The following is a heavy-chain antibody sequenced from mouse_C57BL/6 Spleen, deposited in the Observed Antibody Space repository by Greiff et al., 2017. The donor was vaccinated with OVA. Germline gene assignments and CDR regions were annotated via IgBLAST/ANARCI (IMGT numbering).Heavy chain of an antibody. CDR1: GYTFTSYW. D-gene: IGHD1-1*01. CDR2: IDPSDSYT. J-gene: IGHJ2*01. V-gene: IGHV1-50*01. CDR3: ARQSYGSVYGYFDY. Sequence: QVQLQQPGAELVKPGASVKLSCKASGYTFTSYWMQWVKQRPGQGLAWIGEIDPSDSYTNYNQKFKGKATLTVDTSSSTAYMQLSSLTSEDSAVYYCARQSYGSVYGYFDYWGQGTTLTVSS.